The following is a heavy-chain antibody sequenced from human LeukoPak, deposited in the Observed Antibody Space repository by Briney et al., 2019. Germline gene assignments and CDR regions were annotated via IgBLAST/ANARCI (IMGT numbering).Heavy chain of an antibody. CDR3: AKGHWRYSSGWYDYFDY. J-gene: IGHJ4*02. V-gene: IGHV3-30*02. D-gene: IGHD6-19*01. CDR1: GFTFSSYG. CDR2: IRYDGSNR. Sequence: GGSLRLSCAASGFTFSSYGMHWVRQAPGKGLEWVAFIRYDGSNRYYADSVKGRFTISRDNFKNTLYLQMNSLRAEDTAVYYCAKGHWRYSSGWYDYFDYWGQGTLVTVSS.